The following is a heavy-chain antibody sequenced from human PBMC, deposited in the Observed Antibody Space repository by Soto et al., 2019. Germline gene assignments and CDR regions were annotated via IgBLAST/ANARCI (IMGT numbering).Heavy chain of an antibody. Sequence: EASVKVSCKASGGTFSSYAISWVRQAPGQGLEWMGGIIPIFGTANYAQKFQGRVTITADESTSTAYMELSSLRSEDTAVYYCARNPGVTGRPRWFDPWGQGTLVTVSS. D-gene: IGHD7-27*01. J-gene: IGHJ5*02. V-gene: IGHV1-69*13. CDR3: ARNPGVTGRPRWFDP. CDR2: IIPIFGTA. CDR1: GGTFSSYA.